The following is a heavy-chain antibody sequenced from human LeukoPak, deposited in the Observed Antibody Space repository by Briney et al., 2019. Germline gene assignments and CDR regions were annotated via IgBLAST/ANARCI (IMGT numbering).Heavy chain of an antibody. CDR3: ARVVAAATCYFDY. V-gene: IGHV4-59*01. CDR2: IYYIGST. CDR1: GGSIRTYY. D-gene: IGHD6-13*01. J-gene: IGHJ4*02. Sequence: SETLSLTCTVSGGSIRTYYWSWVRQSPGKGLEWIGSIYYIGSTKYNPSLKSRVTMSADTSNNQFSLRLTSVTAADTAVYFCARVVAAATCYFDYWGQGTLVTVSS.